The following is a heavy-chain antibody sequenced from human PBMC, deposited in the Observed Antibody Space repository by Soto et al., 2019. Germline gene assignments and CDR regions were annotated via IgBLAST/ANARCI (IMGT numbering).Heavy chain of an antibody. Sequence: QVQLQQWGAGLLKPSETLSLTCAVYGGSFSGYYWSWIRQPPGKGLEWIGEINHSGSTNYNPSLKSRVTISVDTSKNQLSLKLSSVTAADTAVYYCARRGWYSSSRGKFDPWGQGTLVTVSS. V-gene: IGHV4-34*01. CDR1: GGSFSGYY. CDR3: ARRGWYSSSRGKFDP. CDR2: INHSGST. J-gene: IGHJ5*02. D-gene: IGHD6-13*01.